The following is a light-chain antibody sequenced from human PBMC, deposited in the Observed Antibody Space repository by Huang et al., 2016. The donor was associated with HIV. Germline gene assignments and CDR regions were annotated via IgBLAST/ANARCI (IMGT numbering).Light chain of an antibody. CDR3: MQALQTPYT. CDR2: IAF. J-gene: IGKJ2*01. CDR1: QSLLHDKGNNY. V-gene: IGKV2-28*01. Sequence: DIVMTQSPLSLPVTPGEPASISCRSSQSLLHDKGNNYLDWYLQKPGQSPQLLIYIAFYRAAGVPDRFSGSGSGTDFTRKISRVEAEDVGVYYCMQALQTPYTFGQGTKLEIK.